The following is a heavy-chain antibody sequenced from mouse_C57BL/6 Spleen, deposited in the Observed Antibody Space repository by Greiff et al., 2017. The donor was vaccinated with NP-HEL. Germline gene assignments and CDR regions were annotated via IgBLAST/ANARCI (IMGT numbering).Heavy chain of an antibody. V-gene: IGHV14-4*01. J-gene: IGHJ2*01. Sequence: VHVKQSGAELVRPGASVKLSCTASGFNIKDDYMHWVKQRPEQGLEWIGWIDPENGDTEYASKFQGKATITADTSSNTAYLQLSSLTSEDTAVYYCTTYYYGSSYHDYWGQGTTLTVSS. D-gene: IGHD1-1*01. CDR3: TTYYYGSSYHDY. CDR1: GFNIKDDY. CDR2: IDPENGDT.